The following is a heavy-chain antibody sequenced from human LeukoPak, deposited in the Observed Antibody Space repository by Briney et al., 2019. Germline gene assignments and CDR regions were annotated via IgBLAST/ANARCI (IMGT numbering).Heavy chain of an antibody. Sequence: GGSLRLSCAASGFSFDTYAMTWVRQAPGKGLEWVSAISGDGGSTYYAVSVKGRFTISRDNSKNTLYLQMNGLRAEDTAVYYCARDRLSSGWLTDFWGLGTLVTVSS. CDR2: ISGDGGST. CDR1: GFSFDTYA. D-gene: IGHD6-19*01. CDR3: ARDRLSSGWLTDF. J-gene: IGHJ4*02. V-gene: IGHV3-23*01.